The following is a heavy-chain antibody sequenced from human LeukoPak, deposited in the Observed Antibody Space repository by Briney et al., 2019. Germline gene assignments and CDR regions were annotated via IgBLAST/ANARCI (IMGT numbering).Heavy chain of an antibody. CDR2: IRYDGNNE. CDR3: AKVMARGITSTPDY. J-gene: IGHJ4*02. D-gene: IGHD3-10*01. CDR1: GFSFSSHG. Sequence: GGSLRLSCARSGFSFSSHGIHWVRQAPGKRLEWVAFIRYDGNNEYYADSVKGRFTISRDNSKNTLYLQMNSLKPEDTAVYYCAKVMARGITSTPDYWGQGTLVTVSS. V-gene: IGHV3-30*02.